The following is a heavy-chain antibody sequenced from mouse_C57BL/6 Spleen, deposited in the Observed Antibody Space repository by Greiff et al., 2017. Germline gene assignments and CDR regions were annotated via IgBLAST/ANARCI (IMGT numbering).Heavy chain of an antibody. CDR2: IDPEDGDT. V-gene: IGHV14-1*01. CDR3: STSKYGPYWYFDD. J-gene: IGHJ1*03. Sequence: EVQLQQSGAELVRPGASVKLSCTASGFNIKDYYMHWVKQRPEQGLEWIGRIDPEDGDTEYAPKFQGKATMTADTSSNTAYLQLSSLTSEDTAVYYCSTSKYGPYWYFDDWGTGTTVTVAS. CDR1: GFNIKDYY. D-gene: IGHD1-1*01.